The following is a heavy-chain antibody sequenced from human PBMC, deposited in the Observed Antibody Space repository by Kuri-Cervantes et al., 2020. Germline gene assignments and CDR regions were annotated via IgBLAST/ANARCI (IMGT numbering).Heavy chain of an antibody. J-gene: IGHJ3*02. V-gene: IGHV3-23*01. CDR1: GFTFSSYA. Sequence: GESLKISCAASGFTFSSYAMSWVRQAPGKGLEWVSAISGSGGSTYYADSVKGRFTISRDNSKNTLHLQMNSLRAEDTAVYYCAKSSRQWLRAFDIWGQGTMVTVSS. D-gene: IGHD6-19*01. CDR2: ISGSGGST. CDR3: AKSSRQWLRAFDI.